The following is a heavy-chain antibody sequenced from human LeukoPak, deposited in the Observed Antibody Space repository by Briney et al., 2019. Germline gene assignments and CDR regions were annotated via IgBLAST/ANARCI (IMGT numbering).Heavy chain of an antibody. J-gene: IGHJ4*02. Sequence: GASVKVSCKASGYTFTGYYMHWVRQAPGQGLEWMGWINPNSGGTNYAQKFQGRVTMTRDTSISTAYMELSRLRSDDTAVYYCARTSDSSGYYFDYWGQGTLVTVSS. CDR1: GYTFTGYY. D-gene: IGHD3-22*01. CDR3: ARTSDSSGYYFDY. CDR2: INPNSGGT. V-gene: IGHV1-2*02.